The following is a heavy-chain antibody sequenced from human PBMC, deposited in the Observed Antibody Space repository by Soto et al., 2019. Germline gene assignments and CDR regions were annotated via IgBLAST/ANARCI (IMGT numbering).Heavy chain of an antibody. V-gene: IGHV3-33*01. J-gene: IGHJ5*02. CDR2: IWYDGSDK. CDR1: GFSFSTYG. CDR3: VRVKRFGEYMNNCFDP. D-gene: IGHD3-10*01. Sequence: QVQLVESGGGVVQPGGSLKLSCAASGFSFSTYGMHWVRQAPGKGLEWVALIWYDGSDKDYTDSVKGRFTISRDDSRNTLYLQMTNLRVEDTAVDYCVRVKRFGEYMNNCFDPWGQGTLVTVSS.